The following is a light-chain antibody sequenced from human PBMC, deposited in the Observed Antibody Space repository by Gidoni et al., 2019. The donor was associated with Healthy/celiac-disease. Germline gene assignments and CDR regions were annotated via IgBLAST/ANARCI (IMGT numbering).Light chain of an antibody. CDR2: GAS. J-gene: IGKJ4*01. Sequence: IVLTQSPGTLSLSPGERATLSCRASQSVRSSYLAWYKQKPGQAPRLLIYGASSRDTGIPDRFSGSGSGTDFTLTISRLEPEDFAVYYCQKYGSSPSFGGGTKVEIK. CDR1: QSVRSSY. CDR3: QKYGSSPS. V-gene: IGKV3-20*01.